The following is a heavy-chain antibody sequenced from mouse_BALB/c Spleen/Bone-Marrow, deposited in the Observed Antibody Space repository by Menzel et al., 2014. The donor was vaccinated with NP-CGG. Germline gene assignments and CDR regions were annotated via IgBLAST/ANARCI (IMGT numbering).Heavy chain of an antibody. CDR1: GYTFTSNW. CDR2: IDPYDSET. V-gene: IGHV1-52*01. J-gene: IGHJ4*01. Sequence: VQLQQSGAELVRPGASVKLSCKASGYTFTSNWMNWVKQRPEQGLEWIGRIDPYDSETHYNQKFKDKAILTVDKSSSTAYMQLNSLTSEDSAVYYCARWGYGSTYFYDKDYWGQRTSVPVSS. D-gene: IGHD1-1*01. CDR3: ARWGYGSTYFYDKDY.